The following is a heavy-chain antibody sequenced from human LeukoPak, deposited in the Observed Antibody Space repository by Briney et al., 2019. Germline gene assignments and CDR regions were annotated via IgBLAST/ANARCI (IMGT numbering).Heavy chain of an antibody. J-gene: IGHJ6*03. CDR2: ISAYNGNT. CDR1: GYTFTSYG. CDR3: ARESITIFGVAVPNYYYYMDV. D-gene: IGHD3-3*01. Sequence: ASVKVSCKASGYTFTSYGISWVRQAPGQGLEWMGWISAYNGNTNYAQKLQGRVTMTTDTSTSTAYMELRSLRSDDTAVYYCARESITIFGVAVPNYYYYMDVWGKGTTVTVSS. V-gene: IGHV1-18*01.